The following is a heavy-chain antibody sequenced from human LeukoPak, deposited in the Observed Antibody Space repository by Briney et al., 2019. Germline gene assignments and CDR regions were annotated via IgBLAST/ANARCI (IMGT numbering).Heavy chain of an antibody. CDR1: GFTFDDYG. V-gene: IGHV3-20*04. CDR2: INWNGGST. Sequence: GGSLRLSCAASGFTFDDYGMNWVRQAPGKGLEWVSGINWNGGSTGYADSVKGRFTISRDNAKNSLYLQMNSLRVEDTALYYCASTIFEGFDPWGQGTLVTVSS. CDR3: ASTIFEGFDP. J-gene: IGHJ5*02. D-gene: IGHD3-3*01.